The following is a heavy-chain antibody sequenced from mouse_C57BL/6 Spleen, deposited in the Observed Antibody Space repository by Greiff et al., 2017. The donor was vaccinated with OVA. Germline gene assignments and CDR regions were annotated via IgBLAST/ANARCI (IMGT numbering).Heavy chain of an antibody. J-gene: IGHJ4*01. V-gene: IGHV1-50*01. Sequence: QVQLQQPGAELVKPGASVKLSCKASGYTFTSYWMQWVKQRPGQGLEWIGEIDPSDSYTNSNQKFKGKATLTVDTSSSTAYMQRSSLTSEDSAVYYCARGITTVVGEGAMDYWGQGTSVTVSS. D-gene: IGHD1-1*01. CDR3: ARGITTVVGEGAMDY. CDR2: IDPSDSYT. CDR1: GYTFTSYW.